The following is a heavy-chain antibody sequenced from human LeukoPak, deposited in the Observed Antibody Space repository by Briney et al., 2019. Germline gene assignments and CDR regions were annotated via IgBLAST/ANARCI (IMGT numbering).Heavy chain of an antibody. CDR2: IWYDGSNK. CDR1: GFTFSSYG. J-gene: IGHJ6*02. Sequence: PGRSLRLSCAASGFTFSSYGMHWVRQAPGKGLEWVAVIWYDGSNKYYADSVKGRSTISRDNSKNTLYLQMNSLRAEDTAVYYCARDKWELLGGMDVWGQGTTVTVSS. CDR3: ARDKWELLGGMDV. D-gene: IGHD1-26*01. V-gene: IGHV3-33*01.